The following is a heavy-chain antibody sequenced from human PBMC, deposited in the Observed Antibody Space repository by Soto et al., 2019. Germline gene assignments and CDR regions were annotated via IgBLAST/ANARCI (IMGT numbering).Heavy chain of an antibody. CDR3: ARAGSNSSWSDAPIDY. CDR1: GFTFSDYY. CDR2: ISSCSRYT. V-gene: IGHV3-11*05. J-gene: IGHJ4*02. D-gene: IGHD6-13*01. Sequence: GGSLRLSCAASGFTFSDYYMSWIRQTPGKGLEWISYISSCSRYTNYADSVRGRFTVSRDNAVRSLFLQMNSLRAEDTAVYYCARAGSNSSWSDAPIDYWGQGILVT.